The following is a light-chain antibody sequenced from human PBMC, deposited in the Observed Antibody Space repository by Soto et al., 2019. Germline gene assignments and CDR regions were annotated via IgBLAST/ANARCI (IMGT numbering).Light chain of an antibody. CDR1: TGAVTSGHF. CDR2: DIS. J-gene: IGLJ3*02. CDR3: LLYYSGARV. Sequence: QAVVTQEPSLPVSPGGTVTLTCGSSTGAVTSGHFPYWFQQKPGQAPKTLIYDISHKDSWTPARFSGSLLGDKAALTLSGAQPEDEAEYYCLLYYSGARVFGGGTKLTVL. V-gene: IGLV7-46*01.